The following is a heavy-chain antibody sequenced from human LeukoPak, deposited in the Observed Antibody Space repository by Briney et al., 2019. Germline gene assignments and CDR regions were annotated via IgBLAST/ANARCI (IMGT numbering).Heavy chain of an antibody. CDR1: GFTFRTYW. CDR3: ARDKYFAY. CDR2: ISSSNTI. D-gene: IGHD2/OR15-2a*01. J-gene: IGHJ4*02. Sequence: PGGSLRLSCVASGFTFRTYWMHWVRQVPGKGLEWVSYISSSNTIYYADSVKGRFTISRDNAKNSLYLQMNSLRAEDTAVYYCARDKYFAYWGRGTLVTVSS. V-gene: IGHV3-69-1*01.